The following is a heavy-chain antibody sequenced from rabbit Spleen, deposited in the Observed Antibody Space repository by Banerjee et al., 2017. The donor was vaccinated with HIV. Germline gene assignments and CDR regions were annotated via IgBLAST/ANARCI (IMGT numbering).Heavy chain of an antibody. CDR2: ISAGSSGST. Sequence: QSLEESGGDLVKPGASLTLTCTASGFSFSSGYYMCWVRQAPGKGLEWIGCISAGSSGSTYYASWAKGRFTISKTSSTVTLQLSSLTAADTATYFCVRDQAGDADYGPYYLNLWGQGTLVTVS. D-gene: IGHD2-1*01. CDR1: GFSFSSGYY. CDR3: VRDQAGDADYGPYYLNL. J-gene: IGHJ4*01. V-gene: IGHV1S40*01.